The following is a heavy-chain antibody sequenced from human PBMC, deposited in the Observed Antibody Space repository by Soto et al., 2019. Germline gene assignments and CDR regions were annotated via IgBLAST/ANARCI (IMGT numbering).Heavy chain of an antibody. CDR1: GGSISSGGYY. V-gene: IGHV4-31*03. CDR3: ARESRFLEWLSLNWFDP. D-gene: IGHD3-3*01. Sequence: PSETLSLTCTVSGGSISSGGYYWSWIRQHPGKGLEWIGYIYYSGSTYYNPSLKSRVTISVDTSKNQFSLYLQMNSLRDEDTAVYYCARESRFLEWLSLNWFDPWGQGTLVTVSS. CDR2: IYYSGST. J-gene: IGHJ5*02.